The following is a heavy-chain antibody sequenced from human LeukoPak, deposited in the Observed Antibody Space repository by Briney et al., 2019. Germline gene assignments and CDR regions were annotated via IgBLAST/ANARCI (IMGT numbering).Heavy chain of an antibody. CDR2: TSSSSKTI. CDR1: GFTFSSYS. J-gene: IGHJ4*02. Sequence: GGSLRLSCAASGFTFSSYSMNWVRQAPGKGLEWVSYTSSSSKTIYYADSVRGRFTISRDNAKNSLYLQMNSLRDKDSAVYYCARDQGIFDYWGQGTLVTVSS. V-gene: IGHV3-48*02. CDR3: ARDQGIFDY.